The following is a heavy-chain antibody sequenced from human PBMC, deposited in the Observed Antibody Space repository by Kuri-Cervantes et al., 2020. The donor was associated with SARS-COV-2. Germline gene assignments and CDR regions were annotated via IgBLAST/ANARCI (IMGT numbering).Heavy chain of an antibody. CDR3: AKVGLSFDY. J-gene: IGHJ4*02. Sequence: EYLKISCAASGFTFSSFAMSWVRQAPGKGLEWVSSISGSGVGTYYADSVKGRFTISRDNSKNTLYLQMNSLRAEDSALYYCAKVGLSFDYWGQGTLVTVSS. CDR2: ISGSGVGT. CDR1: GFTFSSFA. V-gene: IGHV3-23*01. D-gene: IGHD2/OR15-2a*01.